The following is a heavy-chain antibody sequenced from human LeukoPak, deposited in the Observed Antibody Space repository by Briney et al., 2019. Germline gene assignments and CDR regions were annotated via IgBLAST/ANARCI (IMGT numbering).Heavy chain of an antibody. CDR3: ARAFKRSKIGVVVAATAGPLDS. CDR1: GFTFSDHY. V-gene: IGHV3-11*01. CDR2: ISSSGANI. D-gene: IGHD2-15*01. Sequence: GSLRLSCAASGFTFSDHYMTWVRQAPGKGLEWVSYISSSGANIFYADSVEGRFTISRDNGRSSLSLQMDSLRAEDTAVYYCARAFKRSKIGVVVAATAGPLDSWGQGTLVTVSS. J-gene: IGHJ4*02.